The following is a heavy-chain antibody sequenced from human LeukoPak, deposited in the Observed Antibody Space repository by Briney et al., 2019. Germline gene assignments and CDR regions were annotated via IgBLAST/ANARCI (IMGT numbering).Heavy chain of an antibody. CDR1: GGTFSSYA. J-gene: IGHJ4*02. Sequence: ASVKVSCKASGGTFSSYAISWVRQTPGQGLEWMGGIIPIFGTANYAQKFQGRVTITADESTSTAYMELSSLRSEDTAVYYCARMGSRGDYLGPLDYWGQGTLVTVSS. CDR3: ARMGSRGDYLGPLDY. CDR2: IIPIFGTA. V-gene: IGHV1-69*13. D-gene: IGHD4-17*01.